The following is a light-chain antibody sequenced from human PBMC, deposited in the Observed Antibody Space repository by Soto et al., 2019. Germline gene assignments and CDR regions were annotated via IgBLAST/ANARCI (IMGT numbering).Light chain of an antibody. CDR3: LQTYTVPRT. CDR1: QSISTS. J-gene: IGKJ2*01. CDR2: DAS. Sequence: DIQMTQSPSSLSASVGDRVTITCRASQSISTSLCWFQQKPGRAPKLLISDASTLQSGVPSRFSGSGFGTDFTLTISSLQXEDFAAYYCLQTYTVPRTFGQGTNLDIK. V-gene: IGKV1-39*01.